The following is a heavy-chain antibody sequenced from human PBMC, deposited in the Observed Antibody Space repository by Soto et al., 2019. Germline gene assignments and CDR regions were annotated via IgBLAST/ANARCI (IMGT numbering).Heavy chain of an antibody. CDR1: GGTVSSYT. CDR3: ATPRNVVVYVDYALDD. V-gene: IGHV1-69*02. D-gene: IGHD4-17*01. Sequence: QVQLVQSGSEVKKPGSSVKVSCKASGGTVSSYTFSWVRQSPGQGLEWMGRIIPILDLANYAPKFQGRVTITADKSTSTAYVELNSLRSEDTAVYYCATPRNVVVYVDYALDDWGQGTLVTVSS. CDR2: IIPILDLA. J-gene: IGHJ4*02.